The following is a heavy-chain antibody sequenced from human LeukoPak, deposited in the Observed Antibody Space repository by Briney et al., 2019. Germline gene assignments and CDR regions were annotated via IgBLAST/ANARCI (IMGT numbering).Heavy chain of an antibody. V-gene: IGHV3-30*18. CDR1: GFTFSSYG. Sequence: GGSLRLSCAASGFTFSSYGMHWVRQAPGNGLEWVAVISYDGSNKHYADSVKGRFTISRDNSKNTLYLQMNSLRAEDTAVYYCAKATLPITIFGVVIPYWGQGTLVTVSS. D-gene: IGHD3-3*01. CDR3: AKATLPITIFGVVIPY. CDR2: ISYDGSNK. J-gene: IGHJ4*02.